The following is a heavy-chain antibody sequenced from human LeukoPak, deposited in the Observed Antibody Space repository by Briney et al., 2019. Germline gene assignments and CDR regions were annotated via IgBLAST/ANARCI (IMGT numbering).Heavy chain of an antibody. D-gene: IGHD4-17*01. J-gene: IGHJ3*02. CDR3: ARHFRTVTTLFDAFDI. Sequence: SETLSLTCTVSGGSISSGGYYWSWIRQHPGKGLEWIGYIYYSGSTYYNPSLKSRVTISVDTSKNQFSLKLSSVTAADTAVYYCARHFRTVTTLFDAFDIWGQGTMVTVSS. CDR1: GGSISSGGYY. V-gene: IGHV4-61*08. CDR2: IYYSGST.